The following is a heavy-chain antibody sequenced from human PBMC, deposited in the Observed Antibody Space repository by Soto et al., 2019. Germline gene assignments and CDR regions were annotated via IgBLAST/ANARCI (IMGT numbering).Heavy chain of an antibody. CDR1: GFTFEDYA. CDR3: ARGVPSGWYFDL. J-gene: IGHJ2*01. V-gene: IGHV3-9*01. CDR2: INWNSGSL. D-gene: IGHD3-10*01. Sequence: EVQLVESGGGLVQPGGSLRLSCAASGFTFEDYAMHWVRQAPGKGLGWVSGINWNSGSLGYADSVKGRFTISRDNAKNSLYLQMNSLRAEGTAFYYCARGVPSGWYFDLWGRGTRVTVSP.